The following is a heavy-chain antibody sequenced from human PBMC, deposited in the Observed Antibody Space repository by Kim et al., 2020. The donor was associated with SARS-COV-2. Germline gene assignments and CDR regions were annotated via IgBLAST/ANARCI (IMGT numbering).Heavy chain of an antibody. J-gene: IGHJ6*02. D-gene: IGHD3-10*01. V-gene: IGHV3-74*01. CDR2: INSDGTRT. CDR3: VRRASGGMDV. CDR1: GFTFSSHW. Sequence: GGSLRLSCAASGFTFSSHWMHWVRQVPGKGLVWVSGINSDGTRTNYADSVKGRFTISRDNAKDTVYVQMNSLRAEDTAVYYCVRRASGGMDVWGQGTTVTVSS.